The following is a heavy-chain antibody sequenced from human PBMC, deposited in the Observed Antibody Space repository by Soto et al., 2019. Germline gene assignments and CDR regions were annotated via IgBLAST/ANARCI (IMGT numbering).Heavy chain of an antibody. J-gene: IGHJ4*02. D-gene: IGHD6-19*01. CDR3: ARDGAVAGLPDY. CDR2: IIPIIGIA. V-gene: IGHV1-69*08. CDR1: GGTFSSYT. Sequence: QVQLVQSGAAVKKPGSSVKVSCKASGGTFSSYTISWVRQAPGQGLEWMGRIIPIIGIANYAQKFQGRVTITADKSTSTADMELISLRSEDTAVYYCARDGAVAGLPDYWGQGTLVTVSS.